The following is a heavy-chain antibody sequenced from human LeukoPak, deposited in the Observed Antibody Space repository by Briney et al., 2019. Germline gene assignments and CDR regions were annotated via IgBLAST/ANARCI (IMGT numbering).Heavy chain of an antibody. Sequence: GGSLRLSCTASGFTFNSYAMSWVRQAPGKGLEWVSGISGSDGSTYYADSVKGRFTISRANSRNTLFLQMNSLRAEDTAVYYCAKSLGGVIVTSFDYWGQGTLVTVSS. V-gene: IGHV3-23*01. J-gene: IGHJ4*02. CDR3: AKSLGGVIVTSFDY. CDR2: ISGSDGST. D-gene: IGHD3-16*02. CDR1: GFTFNSYA.